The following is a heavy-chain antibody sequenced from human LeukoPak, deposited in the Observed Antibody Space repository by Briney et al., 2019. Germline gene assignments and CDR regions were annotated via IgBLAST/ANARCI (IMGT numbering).Heavy chain of an antibody. CDR1: GGSISSYY. D-gene: IGHD3-10*01. J-gene: IGHJ4*02. V-gene: IGHV4-59*08. CDR3: GSGSYYFDY. CDR2: IPYSGST. Sequence: SETLSLTCTVSGGSISSYYWSWIRQPPGKGLEWIGYIPYSGSTKYNPSLKSRVTISVDTSKNQFSLKLSSVTAADTAVYYCGSGSYYFDYWGQGTLVTVST.